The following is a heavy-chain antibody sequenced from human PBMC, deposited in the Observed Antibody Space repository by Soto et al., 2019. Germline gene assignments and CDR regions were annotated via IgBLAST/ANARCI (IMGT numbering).Heavy chain of an antibody. V-gene: IGHV4-59*08. CDR3: ASMGYHYGSGSYPLDY. D-gene: IGHD3-10*01. CDR2: MYNSGST. J-gene: IGHJ4*02. CDR1: GGSISSYY. Sequence: QVQLQESGPGLVKPSETLSLTCTVSGGSISSYYWTWIRQPPGKGLEWLGFMYNSGSTHYNPSLQSRVTISLDTSKNQFSLNLRSVTAADTAVYYCASMGYHYGSGSYPLDYWGQGTLVTVSS.